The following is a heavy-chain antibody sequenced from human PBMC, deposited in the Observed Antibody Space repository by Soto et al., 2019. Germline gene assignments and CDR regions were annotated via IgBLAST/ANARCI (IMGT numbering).Heavy chain of an antibody. J-gene: IGHJ4*02. CDR1: GGSFSGYY. CDR3: APTGCVDY. Sequence: QVQLQQWGAGLLKPSETLSLTCAVSGGSFSGYYWSWIRQPPGKGLEWIGEINLSGSTNYNPSLKSRVTISVDTSKNQFPLRLSSVTAADTAVYYCAPTGCVDYWGQGTLVTVSS. D-gene: IGHD4-17*01. V-gene: IGHV4-34*01. CDR2: INLSGST.